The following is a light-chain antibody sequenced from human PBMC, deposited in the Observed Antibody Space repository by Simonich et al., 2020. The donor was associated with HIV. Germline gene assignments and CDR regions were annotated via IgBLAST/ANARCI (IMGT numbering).Light chain of an antibody. Sequence: DIQMTQSPSSLSASVGDRVTITCRASQSISTYLNWYQQKSGTAPKLLIYTASSWQSGVPSRFSGSGSGTDFTLTISSLQPEDFATYYCQQSYSTPGTFGGGTRVDIK. CDR2: TAS. CDR1: QSISTY. CDR3: QQSYSTPGT. V-gene: IGKV1-39*01. J-gene: IGKJ4*01.